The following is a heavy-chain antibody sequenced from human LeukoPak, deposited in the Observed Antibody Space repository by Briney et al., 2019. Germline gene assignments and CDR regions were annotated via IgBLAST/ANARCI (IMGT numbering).Heavy chain of an antibody. Sequence: GGSLRLSCAASGFTFSSYEMNWVRQAPGKGLEWVSYISSSGSTIYYADSVKGRFTISRDNAKNSLYLQMNSLRAEDTAVYYCARDSNLHPNFDYWGQGTLVTDSS. CDR1: GFTFSSYE. V-gene: IGHV3-48*03. CDR2: ISSSGSTI. J-gene: IGHJ4*02. CDR3: ARDSNLHPNFDY.